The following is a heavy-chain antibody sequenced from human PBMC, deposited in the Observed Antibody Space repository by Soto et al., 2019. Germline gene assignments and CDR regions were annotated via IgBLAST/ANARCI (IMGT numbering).Heavy chain of an antibody. V-gene: IGHV3-33*01. CDR1: GFSFSAHG. Sequence: QVQLVESGGGVVRPGTSLRLSCAATGFSFSAHGMHWVRQAPGKGLEWLAVINDGSEEGYADSVRGRFTISRDNARNIIYLQMDNLRAEESALYYCERDELFFDKGRDHWGQGTLVTVSS. J-gene: IGHJ4*02. CDR3: ERDELFFDKGRDH. CDR2: INDGSEE. D-gene: IGHD3-9*01.